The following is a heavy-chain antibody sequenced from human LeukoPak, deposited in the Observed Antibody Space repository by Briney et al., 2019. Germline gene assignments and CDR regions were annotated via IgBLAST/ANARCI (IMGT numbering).Heavy chain of an antibody. D-gene: IGHD3-22*01. Sequence: GGSLRLSCAASGFAFSSYGMHWVRQAPGKGLEWVAFIRYDGSNKYYADSVKGRFTISRDNSKNTLYLQMNSLRAEDTAVYYCARNHYYDSSGYIDAFDIWGQGTMVTVSS. J-gene: IGHJ3*02. CDR1: GFAFSSYG. V-gene: IGHV3-30*02. CDR3: ARNHYYDSSGYIDAFDI. CDR2: IRYDGSNK.